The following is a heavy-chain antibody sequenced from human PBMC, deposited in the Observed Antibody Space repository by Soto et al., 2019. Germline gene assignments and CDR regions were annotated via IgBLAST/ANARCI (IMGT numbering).Heavy chain of an antibody. CDR2: INLRDSDT. CDR3: ARPSIAAAGMSYYYGMDV. D-gene: IGHD6-13*01. J-gene: IGHJ6*02. CDR1: GYSFSSYW. V-gene: IGHV5-51*03. Sequence: GESLKISCKGSGYSFSSYWIGWVRQMPGNGLEWMGIINLRDSDTRYSPSFPGQVTISADKSISTAYLQWSSLKASDTAMYYCARPSIAAAGMSYYYGMDVWGQGTTVTVS.